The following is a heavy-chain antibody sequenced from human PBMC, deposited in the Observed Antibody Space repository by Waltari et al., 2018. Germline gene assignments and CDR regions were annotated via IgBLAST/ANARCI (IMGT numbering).Heavy chain of an antibody. CDR1: GGTFSSYT. D-gene: IGHD6-13*01. J-gene: IGHJ5*02. CDR2: SIPILGIA. Sequence: QVQLVQSGAEVKKPGSSVKVSCKASGGTFSSYTISWVRQAPGQGLEWMGRSIPILGIANYAQKFQGRVTITADESTSTAYMELSSLRSEDTAVYYCARSEVAAAGPNWFDPWGQGTLVIVSS. V-gene: IGHV1-69*02. CDR3: ARSEVAAAGPNWFDP.